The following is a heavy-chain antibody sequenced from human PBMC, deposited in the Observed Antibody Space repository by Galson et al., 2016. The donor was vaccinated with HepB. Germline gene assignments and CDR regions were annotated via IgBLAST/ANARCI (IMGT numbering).Heavy chain of an antibody. Sequence: SLRLSCAASGFTFSGSWMSWVRQAPGNGLEWVAHINQAGTAIYYVDSVKGRFTISRDNAKNSLYLQMSSLRAEDTAVYFCVGWYSGNYSANYWGQGTLVTVSS. J-gene: IGHJ4*02. V-gene: IGHV3-7*01. D-gene: IGHD1-26*01. CDR2: INQAGTAI. CDR1: GFTFSGSW. CDR3: VGWYSGNYSANY.